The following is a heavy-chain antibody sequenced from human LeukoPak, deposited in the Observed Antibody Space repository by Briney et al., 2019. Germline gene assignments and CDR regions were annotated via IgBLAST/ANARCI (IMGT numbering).Heavy chain of an antibody. Sequence: GSSVKVSCKASGGTFSSYAISWVRQAPGQGLEWMGGIIPIFGTANYAQKFQGRVTITADESTSTAYMELSSLRSEDTAVYYCARGGDDYGDYVSWFDPWGQGTLVTVSS. CDR2: IIPIFGTA. CDR1: GGTFSSYA. J-gene: IGHJ5*02. D-gene: IGHD4-17*01. CDR3: ARGGDDYGDYVSWFDP. V-gene: IGHV1-69*01.